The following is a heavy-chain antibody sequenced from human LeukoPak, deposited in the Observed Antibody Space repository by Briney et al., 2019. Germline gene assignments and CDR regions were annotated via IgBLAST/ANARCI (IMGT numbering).Heavy chain of an antibody. CDR1: GFTFSNAW. Sequence: GRSLRLSCAASGFTFSNAWMSWVRQAPGKGLEWVGRIKSKTDGGTPDYAAPVKGRFTISRDDSKHTLYLQMNSLKTEDTAVYYCTGVSRSSWYDYWGQGTLVTVSS. CDR3: TGVSRSSWYDY. V-gene: IGHV3-15*01. CDR2: IKSKTDGGTP. D-gene: IGHD6-13*01. J-gene: IGHJ4*02.